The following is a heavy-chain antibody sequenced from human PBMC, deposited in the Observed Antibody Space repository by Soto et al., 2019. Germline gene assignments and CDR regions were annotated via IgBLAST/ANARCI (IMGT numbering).Heavy chain of an antibody. CDR2: IITIFGTT. Sequence: SVKVSCKASGGTFSSYAISWVRQAPGQGLERMGGIITIFGTTNYAQKFQGRVTITADESTSTAYMELSSLRSEDTAVYYCARVFKYYYDSSGYYSDAFDIWGQGTMVTVSS. D-gene: IGHD3-22*01. J-gene: IGHJ3*02. CDR3: ARVFKYYYDSSGYYSDAFDI. CDR1: GGTFSSYA. V-gene: IGHV1-69*13.